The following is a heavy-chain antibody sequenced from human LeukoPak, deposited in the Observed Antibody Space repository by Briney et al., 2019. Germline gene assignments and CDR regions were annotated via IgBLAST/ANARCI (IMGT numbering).Heavy chain of an antibody. CDR3: ARGAYDSSGYTSEFDY. CDR2: IIPIFGTA. V-gene: IGHV1-69*13. J-gene: IGHJ4*02. Sequence: GASVKVSCKASGGTFSSYAISWVRQAPGQGLEWMGGIIPIFGTANYAQKFQGRVTITADESTSTAHMELSSLRSEDTAVYYCARGAYDSSGYTSEFDYWGQGTLVTVSS. CDR1: GGTFSSYA. D-gene: IGHD3-22*01.